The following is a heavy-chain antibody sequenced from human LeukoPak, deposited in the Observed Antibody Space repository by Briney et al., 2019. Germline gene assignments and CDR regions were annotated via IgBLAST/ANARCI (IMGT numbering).Heavy chain of an antibody. Sequence: PSETLSLTCTVSGGSISSSSYYWGWIRQPPGKGLEWIGSIYYSGSTYYNPSLKSRVTISVDTSKNQFSLKLSSVTAADTAVYYCARLDTYYYGSGSYMDVWGKGTTVTVSS. J-gene: IGHJ6*04. D-gene: IGHD3-10*01. CDR3: ARLDTYYYGSGSYMDV. CDR2: IYYSGST. CDR1: GGSISSSSYY. V-gene: IGHV4-39*07.